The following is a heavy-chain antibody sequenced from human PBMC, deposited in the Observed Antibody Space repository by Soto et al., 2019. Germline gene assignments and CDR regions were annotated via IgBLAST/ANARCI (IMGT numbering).Heavy chain of an antibody. V-gene: IGHV4-39*01. CDR3: ARRITIFGVVIRQGWFDP. D-gene: IGHD3-3*01. Sequence: SETLSLTCTVSGGSISSSSYYWGWIRQPPGKGLEWIGSIYYSGSTYYNPSLKSRVTISVDTSKNQFSLKLSSVTAADTAVYYCARRITIFGVVIRQGWFDPWGQGTLVTVSS. CDR2: IYYSGST. J-gene: IGHJ5*02. CDR1: GGSISSSSYY.